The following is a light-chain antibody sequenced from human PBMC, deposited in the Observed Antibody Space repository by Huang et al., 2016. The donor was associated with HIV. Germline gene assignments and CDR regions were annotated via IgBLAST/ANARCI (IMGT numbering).Light chain of an antibody. V-gene: IGKV1-39*01. CDR3: QQSRTLPRT. J-gene: IGKJ4*01. Sequence: DIQLTQSPSSLSASVGDAVTITCRASQNIVYSLSWFRQRPGQAPKALIYAASRLHAGVPSKFSATGSGTNFTLSINGLGPEDFATYYCQQSRTLPRTYGGGNKVDI. CDR1: QNIVYS. CDR2: AAS.